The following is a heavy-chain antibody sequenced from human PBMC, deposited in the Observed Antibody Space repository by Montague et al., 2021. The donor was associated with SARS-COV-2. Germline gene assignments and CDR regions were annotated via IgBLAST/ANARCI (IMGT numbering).Heavy chain of an antibody. Sequence: SLRLSGAASGFTFSSYAMHWVRQAPGKGLEWVVVISYDGSNKYYADSVKGRFTISRDNSKNTLYLQMNSLRAEDTAVYYCASGVLRYFDWLLYGGFDYWGQGTLVTVSS. CDR1: GFTFSSYA. CDR2: ISYDGSNK. D-gene: IGHD3-9*01. CDR3: ASGVLRYFDWLLYGGFDY. V-gene: IGHV3-30-3*01. J-gene: IGHJ4*02.